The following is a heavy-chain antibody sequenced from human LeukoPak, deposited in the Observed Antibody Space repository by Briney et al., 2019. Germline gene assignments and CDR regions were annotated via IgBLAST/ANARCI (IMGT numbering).Heavy chain of an antibody. CDR2: NYHSWRP. J-gene: IGHJ6*03. D-gene: IGHD3-16*01. CDR1: GYFISNGYY. Sequence: SETLSLTCPVSGYFISNGYYRGWIRQPPGKELEWVGRNYHSWRPHYNPSLQSRVTISVNTSKKQFVLKHSSVTAADTAGYYFARGGGGYYYNYLVVWGKGTTVAISS. CDR3: ARGGGGYYYNYLVV. V-gene: IGHV4-38-2*02.